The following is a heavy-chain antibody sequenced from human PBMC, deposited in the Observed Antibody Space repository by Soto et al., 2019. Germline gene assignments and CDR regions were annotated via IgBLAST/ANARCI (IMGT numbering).Heavy chain of an antibody. Sequence: SETLSLTCTVSGGSISSGDYYWSWIRQPPGKGLEWIGYIYYSGSTYYNPSLKSRVTISVDTSKNQFSLKLSSVTAADTAVYYCAREEVVVVPSVQMTTAYFDYWGQRTLVTVSA. J-gene: IGHJ4*02. V-gene: IGHV4-30-4*01. D-gene: IGHD2-2*01. CDR3: AREEVVVVPSVQMTTAYFDY. CDR2: IYYSGST. CDR1: GGSISSGDYY.